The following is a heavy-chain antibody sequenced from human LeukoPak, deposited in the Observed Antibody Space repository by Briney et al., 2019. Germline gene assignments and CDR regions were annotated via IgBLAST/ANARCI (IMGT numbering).Heavy chain of an antibody. D-gene: IGHD6-13*01. CDR1: GDTFTGYY. V-gene: IGHV1-2*02. CDR2: INPNSGGT. Sequence: ALVKVSCKASGDTFTGYYMHWVRQAPGQGLGWGGGINPNSGGTNYAQKIQGRVTMTRDTSISTAYMELSSLRSEDTAVHYCARGRWGSSSWYWLERTGFSEENWFDPWGQGTLVTVSS. J-gene: IGHJ5*02. CDR3: ARGRWGSSSWYWLERTGFSEENWFDP.